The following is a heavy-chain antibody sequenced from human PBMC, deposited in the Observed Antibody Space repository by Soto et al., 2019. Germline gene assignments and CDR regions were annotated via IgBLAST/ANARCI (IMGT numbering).Heavy chain of an antibody. J-gene: IGHJ4*02. Sequence: QITLNESGPTQVKPRQTLTLTCTFSGFSLTTSGVGVGWIRQSPGKAPEWLALIYWDDDKRYSPSLKGSLTITKDTSKKQVVLTMADLDPADTATYYCAHRVLRTVFGLVTTTAIYFDFWGQGTPVAVSS. D-gene: IGHD3-3*01. CDR2: IYWDDDK. CDR1: GFSLTTSGVG. V-gene: IGHV2-5*02. CDR3: AHRVLRTVFGLVTTTAIYFDF.